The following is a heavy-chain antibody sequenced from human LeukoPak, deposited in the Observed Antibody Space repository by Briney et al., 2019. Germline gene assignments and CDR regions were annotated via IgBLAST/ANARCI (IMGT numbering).Heavy chain of an antibody. D-gene: IGHD6-19*01. J-gene: IGHJ4*02. V-gene: IGHV3-49*04. CDR2: IRSEEYGGTP. CDR1: GFTFSSYS. CDR3: TRALSGWTGYSDF. Sequence: GGSLRLSCAASGFTFSSYSMNWVRQAPGKGLQWVGFIRSEEYGGTPDYATSVKGRFTISRENSESTAYLQINSLRTEDTAVYYCTRALSGWTGYSDFWGQGTVVTVSS.